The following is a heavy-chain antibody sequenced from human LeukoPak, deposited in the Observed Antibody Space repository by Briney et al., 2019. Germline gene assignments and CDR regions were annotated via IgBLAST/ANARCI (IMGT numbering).Heavy chain of an antibody. J-gene: IGHJ4*02. V-gene: IGHV4-39*07. Sequence: SETLSLTCTVSGGSFRSSLYYWGWIRQPPGKGLEWIGHISYTGNTYYNPSLKSRVTISVDSSKNQFSLNLSSVIAADTAIYYYARNPHHDDDADEGFDYWGQGTLVTVSS. CDR3: ARNPHHDDDADEGFDY. D-gene: IGHD3-16*01. CDR1: GGSFRSSLYY. CDR2: ISYTGNT.